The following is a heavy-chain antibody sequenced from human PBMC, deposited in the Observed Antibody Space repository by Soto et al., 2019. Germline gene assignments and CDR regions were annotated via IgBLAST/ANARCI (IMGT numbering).Heavy chain of an antibody. CDR3: ARDKVTSSGWKRKDYYYYGMDV. CDR1: GGSISSYY. CDR2: IYYSGST. J-gene: IGHJ6*02. Sequence: QVQLQESGPGLVKPSETLSLTCTVSGGSISSYYWSWIRQPPGKGLEWIGYIYYSGSTNYNPSLKSRVTISVDTSKNQFSLKLSSVTAADTAVYYCARDKVTSSGWKRKDYYYYGMDVWGQGTTVTVSS. D-gene: IGHD6-19*01. V-gene: IGHV4-59*01.